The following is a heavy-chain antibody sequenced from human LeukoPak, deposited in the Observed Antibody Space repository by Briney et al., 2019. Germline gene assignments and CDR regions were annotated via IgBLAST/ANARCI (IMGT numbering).Heavy chain of an antibody. CDR2: ISSSSSYI. D-gene: IGHD3-22*01. Sequence: GGSLRLSCAASGFTFSSYSMNWVRQAPGKGLECVSFISSSSSYIYYADSVKGRFTISRDNAKNSLYLQMNSLRAEDTAVYYCARLANYYDSSGDGFDIWGQGRMVTVSS. J-gene: IGHJ3*02. CDR3: ARLANYYDSSGDGFDI. CDR1: GFTFSSYS. V-gene: IGHV3-21*01.